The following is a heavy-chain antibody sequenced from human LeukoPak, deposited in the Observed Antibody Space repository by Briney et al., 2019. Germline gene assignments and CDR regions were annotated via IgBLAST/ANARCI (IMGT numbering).Heavy chain of an antibody. CDR2: INTNTENP. CDR1: GYTFTSYA. D-gene: IGHD6-19*01. CDR3: ARLVAVAGYNWFDP. V-gene: IGHV7-4-1*02. J-gene: IGHJ5*02. Sequence: ASVKVSCKASGYTFTSYAMNWVRQAPGQGLEWMGWINTNTENPTYAQGFTGRFVFSLDTSVSTAYLQISSLKAEDTAVYYCARLVAVAGYNWFDPWGQGTLVTVSS.